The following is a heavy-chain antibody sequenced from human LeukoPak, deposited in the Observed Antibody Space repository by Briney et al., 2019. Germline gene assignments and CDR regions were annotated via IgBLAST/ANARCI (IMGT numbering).Heavy chain of an antibody. CDR1: GFTFSTYS. D-gene: IGHD2-2*01. Sequence: GGSLRLSCAASGFTFSTYSMHWVRQAPGKGLEWVAIISYDGSKKYYADFVKGRFTISRDNSKNTLFLQMNSLRPGDTAVYYCARDLKTAMDYFDYWGQGALVTVSS. CDR3: ARDLKTAMDYFDY. J-gene: IGHJ4*02. V-gene: IGHV3-30*04. CDR2: ISYDGSKK.